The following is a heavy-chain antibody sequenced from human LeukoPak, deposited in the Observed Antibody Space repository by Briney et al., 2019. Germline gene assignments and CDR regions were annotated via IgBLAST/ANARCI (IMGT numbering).Heavy chain of an antibody. J-gene: IGHJ3*02. V-gene: IGHV1-69*04. Sequence: SVKVSCKASGGTFSRYAISWVRQAPGQGLEWMGRIIPILGIANYAQKFQGRVTITADKSTSTAYMELSSLRSEDTAVYYCASPLGGYDSCGPDAFDIWGQGTMVTVSS. D-gene: IGHD3-22*01. CDR3: ASPLGGYDSCGPDAFDI. CDR1: GGTFSRYA. CDR2: IIPILGIA.